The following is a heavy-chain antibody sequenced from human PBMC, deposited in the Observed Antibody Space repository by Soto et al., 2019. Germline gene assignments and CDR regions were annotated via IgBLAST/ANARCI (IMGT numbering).Heavy chain of an antibody. V-gene: IGHV1-69*01. CDR2: IIPIFGTA. J-gene: IGHJ4*02. CDR3: ARVLDYGDYGGHGMDY. D-gene: IGHD4-17*01. Sequence: QVQLVQSGAEVKKPGSSVKVSCKASGGTFSSYAISWVRQAPGQGLEWMGGIIPIFGTANYAQTFQGRVTITADESTSTAYMELSSLRSEDTAVYYCARVLDYGDYGGHGMDYWGQGTLVTVSS. CDR1: GGTFSSYA.